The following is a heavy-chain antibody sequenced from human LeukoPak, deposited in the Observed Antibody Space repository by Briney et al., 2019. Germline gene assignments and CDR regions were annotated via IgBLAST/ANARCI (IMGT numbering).Heavy chain of an antibody. Sequence: PSETLSLTCTVSGGSISSGDYYRSWIRQPPGKGLEWIGYIYYSGSTYYNPSLKSRVTISVDTSKNQFSLKLSSVTAADTAVYYCAREALYDYVWGSYRYGLSYFDYWGQGTLVTVSS. D-gene: IGHD3-16*02. CDR2: IYYSGST. V-gene: IGHV4-30-4*01. CDR3: AREALYDYVWGSYRYGLSYFDY. CDR1: GGSISSGDYY. J-gene: IGHJ4*02.